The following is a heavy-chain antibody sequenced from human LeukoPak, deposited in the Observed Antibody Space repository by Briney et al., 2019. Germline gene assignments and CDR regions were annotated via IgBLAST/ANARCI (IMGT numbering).Heavy chain of an antibody. Sequence: GGSLRLSCAASGFTFSDYYMSWIRQAPGKGLEWVSYISSSGSTIYYADSVKGRFTISRDNAKNSLYLQMNSLRAEDTAVYYCARDEHSSSWYGAFDIWGQGTMVTVSS. D-gene: IGHD6-13*01. CDR2: ISSSGSTI. CDR1: GFTFSDYY. V-gene: IGHV3-11*04. J-gene: IGHJ3*02. CDR3: ARDEHSSSWYGAFDI.